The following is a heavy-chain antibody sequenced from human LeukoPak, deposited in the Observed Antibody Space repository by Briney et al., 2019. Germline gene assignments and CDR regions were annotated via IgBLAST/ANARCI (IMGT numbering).Heavy chain of an antibody. CDR1: GGSISSGDYY. Sequence: SETLSLTCTVSGGSISSGDYYWSWIRQPPGKGLEWIGEINHSGSTNYNPSLKSRVTISVDTSKNQFSLKLSSVTAADTAVYYCARGLMTTPEFDYWGQGTLVTVSS. CDR2: INHSGST. J-gene: IGHJ4*02. CDR3: ARGLMTTPEFDY. V-gene: IGHV4-39*07. D-gene: IGHD3-16*01.